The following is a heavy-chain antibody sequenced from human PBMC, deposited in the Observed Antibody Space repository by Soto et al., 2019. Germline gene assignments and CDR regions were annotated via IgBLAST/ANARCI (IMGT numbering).Heavy chain of an antibody. V-gene: IGHV3-11*01. J-gene: IGHJ2*01. CDR1: GFTFSDYY. D-gene: IGHD3-16*02. CDR3: ARGYIWGSYRWMNWYFDL. CDR2: ISSSGSTI. Sequence: GGSLRLSCAASGFTFSDYYMSWIRQAPGKGLEWVSYISSSGSTIYYADSVKGRFTISRDNAKNSLYLQMNSLRAEDTAVYYCARGYIWGSYRWMNWYFDLWGRGTLVTVSS.